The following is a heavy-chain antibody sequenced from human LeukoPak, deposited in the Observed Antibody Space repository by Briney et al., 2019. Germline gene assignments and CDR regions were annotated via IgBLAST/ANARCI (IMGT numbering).Heavy chain of an antibody. V-gene: IGHV4-31*03. CDR3: ARELPAAIEAEYSSSGLDY. CDR2: IYYSGST. Sequence: PSETLSLTCTVSGGSISSGGYYWSWIRQHPGKGLEWIGYIYYSGSTYYNPSLKSRVTISVDTSKNQFSLKLSSVTAADTAVYYCARELPAAIEAEYSSSGLDYWGQGTLVTVSS. D-gene: IGHD6-6*01. CDR1: GGSISSGGYY. J-gene: IGHJ4*02.